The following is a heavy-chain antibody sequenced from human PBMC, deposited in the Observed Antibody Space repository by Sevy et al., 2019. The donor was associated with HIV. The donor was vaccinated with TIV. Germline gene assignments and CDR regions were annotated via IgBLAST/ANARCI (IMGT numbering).Heavy chain of an antibody. V-gene: IGHV1-18*01. CDR2: ISAYNGNT. D-gene: IGHD3-3*01. Sequence: ASVKVSCKASGYTFTSYGISWVRQAPGQGLEWMGWISAYNGNTNYAQKLQGRVTMTTDTSTSTAYMELRSLRSDDTAVYYCAREDDFWSGSTYSDYWGQGTLVTVSS. CDR3: AREDDFWSGSTYSDY. J-gene: IGHJ4*02. CDR1: GYTFTSYG.